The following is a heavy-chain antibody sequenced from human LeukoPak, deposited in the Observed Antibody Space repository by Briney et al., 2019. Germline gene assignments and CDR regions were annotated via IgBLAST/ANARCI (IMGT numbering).Heavy chain of an antibody. CDR1: GYTFTDYY. D-gene: IGHD3-22*01. J-gene: IGHJ3*02. V-gene: IGHV1-2*02. Sequence: ASVKVSCKASGYTFTDYYMHWVRQAPGQGLEWMGWINPNSGGTKYAQNFQGRVTMTRDMSISTAYMEVSRLRFDDTAVYYCARGSAYYHDSRGAFDIWGQGAMVTVSS. CDR3: ARGSAYYHDSRGAFDI. CDR2: INPNSGGT.